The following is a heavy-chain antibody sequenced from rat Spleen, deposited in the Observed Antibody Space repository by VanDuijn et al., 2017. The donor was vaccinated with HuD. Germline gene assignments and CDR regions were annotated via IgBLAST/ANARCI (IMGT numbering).Heavy chain of an antibody. V-gene: IGHV2-13*01. Sequence: QVQLKESGPGLVQPSQTLSLTCTVSGFSLSNYGVIWVRQPPGKGLEWMGVIWGNGSPNYNSALKSRLSISRDTSKNQLFLKMNSLQTDDTAIYYCTRDRPGAYYVMDAWGQGVMVTVSS. J-gene: IGHJ4*01. CDR2: IWGNGSP. CDR3: TRDRPGAYYVMDA. CDR1: GFSLSNYG. D-gene: IGHD1-4*01.